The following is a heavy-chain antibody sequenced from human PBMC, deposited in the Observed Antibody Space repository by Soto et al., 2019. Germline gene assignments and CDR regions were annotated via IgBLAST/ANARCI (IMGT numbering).Heavy chain of an antibody. V-gene: IGHV1-69*01. CDR3: ASGYYDSSGYYHEGSSDAFDI. Sequence: QVQLVQSGAEVKKPGSSVKVSCKASGVTFSSSAISWVRQATGQALELMGGIIPIFGTANYAQKFQGRVTMTADESTSIVYMELSSLRSEDTAVYYCASGYYDSSGYYHEGSSDAFDIWGQGTMVTVSS. D-gene: IGHD3-22*01. CDR2: IIPIFGTA. CDR1: GVTFSSSA. J-gene: IGHJ3*02.